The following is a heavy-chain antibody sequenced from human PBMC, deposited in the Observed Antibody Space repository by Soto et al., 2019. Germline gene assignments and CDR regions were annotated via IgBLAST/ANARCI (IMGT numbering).Heavy chain of an antibody. CDR2: ISGSGGST. V-gene: IGHV3-23*01. CDR1: GFTFSSYA. J-gene: IGHJ4*02. CDR3: AKDLFIVVVVAATPFDY. Sequence: GGSLRLSCAASGFTFSSYAMSWVRQAPGKGLEWVSAISGSGGSTYYADSVKGRFTISRDNSKNTLYLQMNSLRAEDTAVYYCAKDLFIVVVVAATPFDYWGQGTLVTVSS. D-gene: IGHD2-15*01.